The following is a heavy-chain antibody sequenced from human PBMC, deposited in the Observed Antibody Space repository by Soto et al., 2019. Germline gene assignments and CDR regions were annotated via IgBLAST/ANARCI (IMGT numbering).Heavy chain of an antibody. D-gene: IGHD3-22*01. J-gene: IGHJ1*01. CDR3: YKDRLGVGYSNSIGDYSH. V-gene: IGHV1-46*03. CDR1: GYTFTSYD. CDR2: INPSGGRT. Sequence: GASVKVSCKASGYTFTSYDINWVRQAPGQRLEWMGRINPSGGRTTLTQKFQGRVTMITDTSTTAISMELSSMRIEDTAKYYCYKDRLGVGYSNSIGDYSHCGQGNLVT.